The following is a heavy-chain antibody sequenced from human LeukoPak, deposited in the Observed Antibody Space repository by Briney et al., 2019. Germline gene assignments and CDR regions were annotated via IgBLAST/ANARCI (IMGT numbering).Heavy chain of an antibody. V-gene: IGHV4-4*02. D-gene: IGHD2-2*01. CDR2: IHHGGSA. Sequence: SETLSLTCTVSRGSISVTNWWTWVRPSPGKGLGWSAEIHHGGSANYTPSLKSRVTISVDTSKNQFSLKLSSVTAADTAVYYCASEYQLPDMGWFDPWGQGTLVTVSS. J-gene: IGHJ5*02. CDR3: ASEYQLPDMGWFDP. CDR1: RGSISVTNW.